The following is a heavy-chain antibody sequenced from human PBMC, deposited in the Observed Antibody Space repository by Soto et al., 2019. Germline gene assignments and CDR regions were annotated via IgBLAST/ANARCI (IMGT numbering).Heavy chain of an antibody. Sequence: GGSLRLSCAASGFTFSSYAMSWVRPAPGKGLEWVSAISGSGGSTYYADSVKGRFTISRDNSKNTLYLQMNSLRAEDTAVYYCAKDFPRYCSSTSCYAGWFDPWGQGTLVTVSS. CDR1: GFTFSSYA. V-gene: IGHV3-23*01. CDR2: ISGSGGST. D-gene: IGHD2-2*01. CDR3: AKDFPRYCSSTSCYAGWFDP. J-gene: IGHJ5*02.